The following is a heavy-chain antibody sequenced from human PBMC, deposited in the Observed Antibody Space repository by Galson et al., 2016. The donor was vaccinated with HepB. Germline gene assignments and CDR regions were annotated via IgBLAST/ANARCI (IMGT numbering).Heavy chain of an antibody. CDR3: ARVDSGVIILYYYYRLDV. CDR2: IYPGDSDT. J-gene: IGHJ6*02. Sequence: QSGAEVKKPRESLRISCKASGYSFSSFWIGWVRQMPGKGLEWMGIIYPGDSDTRDSPSFQGQVTISADRSINTAYLQWSSLKASDTAMYYCARVDSGVIILYYYYRLDVWGHGTTVTVSS. D-gene: IGHD2-21*01. CDR1: GYSFSSFW. V-gene: IGHV5-51*01.